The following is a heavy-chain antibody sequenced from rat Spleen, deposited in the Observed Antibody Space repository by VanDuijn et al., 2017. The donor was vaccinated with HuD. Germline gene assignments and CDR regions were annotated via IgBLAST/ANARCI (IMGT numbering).Heavy chain of an antibody. CDR1: GFTFSNYG. CDR2: ISHDGSGT. V-gene: IGHV5-29*01. D-gene: IGHD1-11*01. Sequence: EVQLVESGGGLVQPGRSLKLSCAASGFTFSNYGMAWVRQAPTKGLEWVATISHDGSGTDYRDSVKGRFTISRDNAKSTPYLKMDSLRSEDTATYYCARREYGGFFGYFDYWGQGVMVTVSS. J-gene: IGHJ2*01. CDR3: ARREYGGFFGYFDY.